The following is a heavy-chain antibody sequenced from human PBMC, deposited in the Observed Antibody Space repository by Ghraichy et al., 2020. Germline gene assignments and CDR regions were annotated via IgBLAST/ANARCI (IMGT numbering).Heavy chain of an antibody. V-gene: IGHV3-11*01. CDR1: GFTFSDYY. J-gene: IGHJ5*02. CDR2: ISTTGSTM. CDR3: ARDKRYYYDRSAYSDAEWFDP. Sequence: GGSLRLSCAASGFTFSDYYMSWIRQAPGKGLEWVSHISTTGSTMYYADSMKGRFAISRDNAKKSLHLQMHSLRAEDTAVYYCARDKRYYYDRSAYSDAEWFDPWGQGTLVTVSS. D-gene: IGHD3-22*01.